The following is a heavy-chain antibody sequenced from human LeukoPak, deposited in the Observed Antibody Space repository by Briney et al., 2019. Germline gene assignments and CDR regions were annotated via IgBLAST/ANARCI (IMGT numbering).Heavy chain of an antibody. CDR3: ARLFSRYHYYYYMDV. V-gene: IGHV4-34*01. Sequence: PSETLSLTCAVYGGSFSGYYWSWIRQPPGKGLEWIGEINHSGSTNYNPSLKSRVTISVDTSKNQFSLKLSSVTAADTAVYYCARLFSRYHYYYYMDVWGKGTTVTISS. J-gene: IGHJ6*03. CDR2: INHSGST. D-gene: IGHD3-3*01. CDR1: GGSFSGYY.